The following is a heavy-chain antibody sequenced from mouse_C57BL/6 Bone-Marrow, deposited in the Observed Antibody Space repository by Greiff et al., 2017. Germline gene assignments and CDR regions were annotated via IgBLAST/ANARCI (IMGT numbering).Heavy chain of an antibody. D-gene: IGHD1-1*01. CDR2: IYPRSGNT. CDR3: ARWVITTVVAPYYFDY. V-gene: IGHV1-81*01. Sequence: QVHVKQSGAELARPGASVKLSCKASGYTFTSYGISWVKQRTGQGLEWIGEIYPRSGNTYYNEKFKGKATLTADKSSSTAYMELRSLTSEDSAVYFCARWVITTVVAPYYFDYWGQGTTLTVSS. CDR1: GYTFTSYG. J-gene: IGHJ2*01.